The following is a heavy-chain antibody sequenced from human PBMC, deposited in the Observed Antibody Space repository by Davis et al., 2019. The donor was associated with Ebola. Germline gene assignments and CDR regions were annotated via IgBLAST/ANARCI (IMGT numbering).Heavy chain of an antibody. CDR3: ARGPLTTGEIWFDP. D-gene: IGHD4-17*01. J-gene: IGHJ5*02. Sequence: PSETLSLTCAVYGGSFSGYYWSWIRQPPGKGLEWIGEINHSGSTNYNPSLKSRVTISVDTSKNQFSLKLSSVTAADTAVYYCARGPLTTGEIWFDPWGQGTLVTVSS. V-gene: IGHV4-34*01. CDR1: GGSFSGYY. CDR2: INHSGST.